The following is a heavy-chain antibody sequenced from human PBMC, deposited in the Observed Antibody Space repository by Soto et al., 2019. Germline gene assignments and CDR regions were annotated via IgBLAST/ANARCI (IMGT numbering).Heavy chain of an antibody. Sequence: ASVKVSCKASGFTFTSSAVQWVRQARGQRLEWIGWIVVGSGNTNYAQKFQERVTITRDTSTSTAYMELSSLRSEDTAVYYCAADRGITIFSFTGYYYGMDVWGQGTTVTVSS. CDR1: GFTFTSSA. CDR2: IVVGSGNT. V-gene: IGHV1-58*01. J-gene: IGHJ6*02. CDR3: AADRGITIFSFTGYYYGMDV. D-gene: IGHD3-9*01.